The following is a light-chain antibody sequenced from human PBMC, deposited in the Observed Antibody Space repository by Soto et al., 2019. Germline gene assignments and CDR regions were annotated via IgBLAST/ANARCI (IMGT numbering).Light chain of an antibody. J-gene: IGLJ1*01. V-gene: IGLV1-44*01. Sequence: QSVLTQPPSVSGTPGQRVTVSCSGGRSNIGSNTVHWYQQLPGAAPKLLIYRDNQRPSGVPDRFSGSKSGTSASLAISGLQSEDEADYYCAAWDDSLNGPFYVFGTGTKLTVL. CDR2: RDN. CDR1: RSNIGSNT. CDR3: AAWDDSLNGPFYV.